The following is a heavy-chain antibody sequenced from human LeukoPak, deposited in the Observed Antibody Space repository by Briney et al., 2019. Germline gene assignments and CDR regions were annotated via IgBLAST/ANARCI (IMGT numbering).Heavy chain of an antibody. D-gene: IGHD3-10*01. Sequence: SSETLSLTCTVSGGSISSYYWSWIRQPPGKGLEWIGYIYYSGSTYYNPSLKSRVTISVDTSKNQFSLKLSSVTAADTAVYYCARCLTYYYGSEYNWFDPWGQGTLVTVSS. V-gene: IGHV4-59*06. J-gene: IGHJ5*02. CDR3: ARCLTYYYGSEYNWFDP. CDR2: IYYSGST. CDR1: GGSISSYY.